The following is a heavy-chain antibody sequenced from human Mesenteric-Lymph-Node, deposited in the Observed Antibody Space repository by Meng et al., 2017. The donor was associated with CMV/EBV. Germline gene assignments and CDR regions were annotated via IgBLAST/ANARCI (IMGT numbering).Heavy chain of an antibody. Sequence: SCAASGFLFNGYVMHWVRQAPGKGLEWVAVISYDDNNDYYADSVKGRFTISRDNSQNTLYLQMNSLRPEDTAVYYCAREDIAQTSSFDYWGQGTLVTVSS. D-gene: IGHD2-15*01. CDR2: ISYDDNND. CDR1: GFLFNGYV. J-gene: IGHJ4*02. V-gene: IGHV3-30-3*01. CDR3: AREDIAQTSSFDY.